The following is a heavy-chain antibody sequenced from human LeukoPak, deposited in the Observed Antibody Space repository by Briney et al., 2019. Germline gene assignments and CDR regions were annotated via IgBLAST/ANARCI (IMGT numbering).Heavy chain of an antibody. D-gene: IGHD3-22*01. CDR2: IRGSGGST. Sequence: PGGSLRLSCAASGFTFSSYAMSWVRQAPGKGLEWVSAIRGSGGSTYYADSVKGRFTISRDNSKNTLYLQMNSLRAEDTAVYYCAKSAHKYYYDSSGPFDYWGQGTLVTVSS. CDR1: GFTFSSYA. J-gene: IGHJ4*02. CDR3: AKSAHKYYYDSSGPFDY. V-gene: IGHV3-23*01.